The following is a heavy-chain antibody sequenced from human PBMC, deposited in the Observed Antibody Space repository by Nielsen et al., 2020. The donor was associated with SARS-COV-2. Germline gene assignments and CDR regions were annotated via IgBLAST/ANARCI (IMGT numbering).Heavy chain of an antibody. J-gene: IGHJ6*02. CDR3: ARDFGYCRGGTCNYYGMDV. D-gene: IGHD2-15*01. V-gene: IGHV3-74*01. Sequence: GESLKISCAASGFTFSIYWIHWVRQAPGKGLAWVSRIKSDGGGTIYADSVEGRFTISRDNAKNTLYLQMNSLRAEDTAVYYCARDFGYCRGGTCNYYGMDVWGQGTTVTVSS. CDR1: GFTFSIYW. CDR2: IKSDGGGT.